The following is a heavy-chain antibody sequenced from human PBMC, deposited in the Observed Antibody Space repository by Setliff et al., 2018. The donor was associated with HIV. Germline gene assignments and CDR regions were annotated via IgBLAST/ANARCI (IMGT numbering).Heavy chain of an antibody. J-gene: IGHJ4*02. CDR2: VYHSGST. CDR3: ARGIAAALYYFDY. Sequence: SETLSLTCAVSGDSISTYYWGWIRQPPGKGLEWIGTVYHSGSTYFNPSLKSRVTISVDTSKNQFSLKLSSVTAADTAVYYCARGIAAALYYFDYWGQGTLVTVSS. D-gene: IGHD6-13*01. V-gene: IGHV4-38-2*01. CDR1: GDSISTYY.